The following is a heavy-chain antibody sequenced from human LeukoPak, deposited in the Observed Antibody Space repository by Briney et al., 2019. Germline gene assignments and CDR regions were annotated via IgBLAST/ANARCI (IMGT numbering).Heavy chain of an antibody. CDR1: SGSISSYY. CDR3: ARALGWGYQRPISYVDY. Sequence: SETLSLTCTVSSGSISSYYWSWIRQPPGKGLEWISYIYYSGSTNYNPSLKSRVTMSVDTTKNQFSLQLSSVTAADTAVYYCARALGWGYQRPISYVDYWGQGTLVTVSS. CDR2: IYYSGST. V-gene: IGHV4-59*01. D-gene: IGHD6-25*01. J-gene: IGHJ4*02.